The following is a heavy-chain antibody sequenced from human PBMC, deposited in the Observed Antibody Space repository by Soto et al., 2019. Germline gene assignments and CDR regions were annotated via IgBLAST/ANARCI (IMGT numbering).Heavy chain of an antibody. J-gene: IGHJ4*02. D-gene: IGHD4-17*01. CDR2: ISYDGSNK. CDR3: AGGGNGDAENYLDY. CDR1: GFTFSSYA. Sequence: GGSLRLSCAASGFTFSSYAMHWVRQAPGKGLEWVAVISYDGSNKYYADSVKGRFTISRDNSKNTLYLQMNSLRAEDTAVYYCAGGGNGDAENYLDYWGQGTLVTVSS. V-gene: IGHV3-30-3*01.